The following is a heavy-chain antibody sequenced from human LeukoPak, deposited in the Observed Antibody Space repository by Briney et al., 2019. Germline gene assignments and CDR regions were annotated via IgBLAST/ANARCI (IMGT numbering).Heavy chain of an antibody. V-gene: IGHV4-59*08. Sequence: SGTLSLTCTVSGGSVSGSYYWSWIRQAPGKGLEWIGHINYRGTTSYNPSLKSRVTISVDTSKNQFSLRLSSVTAADTAVYYCARHACGGDCNFYYYYYGMDVWGQGTTVTVSS. CDR2: INYRGTT. CDR1: GGSVSGSYY. D-gene: IGHD2-21*02. CDR3: ARHACGGDCNFYYYYYGMDV. J-gene: IGHJ6*02.